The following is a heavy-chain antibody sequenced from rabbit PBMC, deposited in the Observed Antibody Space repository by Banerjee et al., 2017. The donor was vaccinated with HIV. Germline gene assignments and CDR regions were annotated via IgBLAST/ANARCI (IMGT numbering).Heavy chain of an antibody. J-gene: IGHJ2*01. CDR1: GFSFSSSYY. CDR3: ARMELGYAGHGDTAIRAFDP. Sequence: QSLEESGGDLVKPGASLTLTCTASGFSFSSSYYMCRVRQAPGKGLEWIACIYTGDGKTYYASWAKGRFTISKTSSTTVTLQMTSLTAADTATYFCARMELGYAGHGDTAIRAFDPWGPGTLVTVS. V-gene: IGHV1S40*01. D-gene: IGHD4-2*01. CDR2: IYTGDGKT.